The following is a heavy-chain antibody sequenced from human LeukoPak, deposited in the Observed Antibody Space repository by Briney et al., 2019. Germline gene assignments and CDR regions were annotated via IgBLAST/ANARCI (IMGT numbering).Heavy chain of an antibody. J-gene: IGHJ5*02. CDR1: GFTFSSYA. CDR3: AGTPWYYYDSSGHNWFDP. CDR2: ISYDGSNK. D-gene: IGHD3-22*01. V-gene: IGHV3-30*04. Sequence: PGRSLRLSCAASGFTFSSYAMHWVRQAPGKGLEWVAVISYDGSNKYYADSVKGRFTISRDNSKNTLYLQMNSLRAEDTAVYYCAGTPWYYYDSSGHNWFDPWGQGTLVTVSS.